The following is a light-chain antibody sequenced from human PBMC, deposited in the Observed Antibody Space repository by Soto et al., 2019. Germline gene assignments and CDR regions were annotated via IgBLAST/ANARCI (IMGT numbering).Light chain of an antibody. CDR3: CSYTTRYLYV. Sequence: QSALPQPASVSGSPGQSIAISCTGTSFDVGAYNYVSWYQQHPGKVPKLIIYDVSSRPSGVSSRFSGSKSGNTASLTISGLQAEDEADYYCCSYTTRYLYVFGSGTKVTVL. CDR2: DVS. V-gene: IGLV2-14*03. J-gene: IGLJ1*01. CDR1: SFDVGAYNY.